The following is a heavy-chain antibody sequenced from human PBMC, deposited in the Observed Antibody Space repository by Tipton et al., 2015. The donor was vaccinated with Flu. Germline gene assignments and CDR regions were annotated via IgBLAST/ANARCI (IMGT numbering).Heavy chain of an antibody. CDR1: GGSISDNY. D-gene: IGHD5-24*01. CDR2: IFYTGST. Sequence: TLSLTCTVSGGSISDNYWTWIRQPPGGGLEYIGDIFYTGSTNYSPSHKSRLTISVDTSKKHFSLNLRSVTAADTAVYYCARVDGTRGMDVWGQGTTVSVSP. CDR3: ARVDGTRGMDV. J-gene: IGHJ6*01. V-gene: IGHV4-59*01.